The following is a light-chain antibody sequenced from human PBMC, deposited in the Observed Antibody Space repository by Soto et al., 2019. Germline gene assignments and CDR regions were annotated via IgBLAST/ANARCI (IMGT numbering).Light chain of an antibody. J-gene: IGKJ3*01. CDR2: LGS. V-gene: IGKV2-28*01. Sequence: DIVMTQSPLSLPVTPGEPASISCRSSQSLLHSNGYNYLDWYLQKPGQSPQLLIYLGSNRASGVLDRFSGSGSGTDFTLKISRVEAEDVGVYYCMQALQTPTTFGPGTKVDIK. CDR3: MQALQTPTT. CDR1: QSLLHSNGYNY.